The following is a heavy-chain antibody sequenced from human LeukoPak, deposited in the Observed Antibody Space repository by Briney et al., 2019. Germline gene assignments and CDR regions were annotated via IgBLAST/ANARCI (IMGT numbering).Heavy chain of an antibody. D-gene: IGHD3-16*01. J-gene: IGHJ3*02. Sequence: GGSLRLSCEASGFTFSNYAMSWVRQAPGKGLEWVSGICGHGISIYYADSVKGRFTISRDNSKSTLYLVMNSLRAEDTAVYYCARNSLDFVWGSYRIYAFDIWGQGTLVTVSS. CDR2: ICGHGISI. CDR1: GFTFSNYA. V-gene: IGHV3-23*01. CDR3: ARNSLDFVWGSYRIYAFDI.